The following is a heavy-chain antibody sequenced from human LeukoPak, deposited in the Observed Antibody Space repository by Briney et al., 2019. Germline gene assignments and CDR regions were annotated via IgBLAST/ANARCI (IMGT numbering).Heavy chain of an antibody. CDR1: RFTFSNAW. J-gene: IGHJ4*01. V-gene: IGHV3-15*01. Sequence: GGSLRLSCVGSRFTFSNAWMSWVRQAPGKGLEWVGRIKSNVNGGTIDYAPPVKGRFIISRDDSKDTSYLHMSSLKIEDTAVYYCTTWDYVDYWGQGTVVTVSS. D-gene: IGHD1-26*01. CDR3: TTWDYVDY. CDR2: IKSNVNGGTI.